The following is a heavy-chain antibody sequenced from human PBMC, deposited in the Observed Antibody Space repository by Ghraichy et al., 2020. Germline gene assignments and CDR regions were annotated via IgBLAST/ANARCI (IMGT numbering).Heavy chain of an antibody. CDR3: ASDRGGPGAPAGLGAYYYFYMDV. CDR1: GGSISSSSYY. D-gene: IGHD6-19*01. Sequence: ETLSLTCTVSGGSISSSSYYWGWIRQPPGKGLEWIGSIYYSGSTYYNPSLKSRVTISVDTSKNQFSLKLSAVTAADTAVYYCASDRGGPGAPAGLGAYYYFYMDVWGKGTTVTVSS. CDR2: IYYSGST. J-gene: IGHJ6*03. V-gene: IGHV4-39*07.